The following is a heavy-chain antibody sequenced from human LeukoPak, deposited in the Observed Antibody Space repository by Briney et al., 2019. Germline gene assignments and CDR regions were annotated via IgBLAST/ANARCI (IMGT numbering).Heavy chain of an antibody. V-gene: IGHV3-23*01. Sequence: PGGSLRLSCASSGFTFSSYAMSWVRQAPGKGLEWVSAICGRGGSAYNADSVKGRFTISRDNSKNTLYLQMNSLRAEDTAVYYCAKDKIRSFPTRTREYSGYDGSVAFDIWGQGTMVTVSS. D-gene: IGHD5-12*01. CDR3: AKDKIRSFPTRTREYSGYDGSVAFDI. CDR2: ICGRGGSA. J-gene: IGHJ3*02. CDR1: GFTFSSYA.